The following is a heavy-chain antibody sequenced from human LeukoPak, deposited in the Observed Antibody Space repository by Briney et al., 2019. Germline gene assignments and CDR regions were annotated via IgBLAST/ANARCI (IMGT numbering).Heavy chain of an antibody. J-gene: IGHJ6*03. Sequence: PGGSLRLSCAASGFTFSSYEMNWVRQAPGKGLEWVAVISNDGSNSYYADSVKGRFTISRDNSKNTLYLQMNILRAEDTAVYCCARRASVGRVRRGTMVRGATSSYYYYYYMDVWGKGTTVTISS. D-gene: IGHD3-10*01. CDR2: ISNDGSNS. CDR3: ARRASVGRVRRGTMVRGATSSYYYYYYMDV. CDR1: GFTFSSYE. V-gene: IGHV3-30*04.